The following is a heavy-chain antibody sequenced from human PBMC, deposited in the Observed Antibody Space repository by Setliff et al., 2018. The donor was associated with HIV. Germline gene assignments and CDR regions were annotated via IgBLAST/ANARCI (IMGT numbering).Heavy chain of an antibody. CDR2: IYYSGST. CDR3: ARRFLTTVITLAFDL. J-gene: IGHJ3*01. Sequence: ETLSLTCAVSGGSINSSHYYWGWIRQPPGKGPEWIGSIYYSGSTYYSPSLKSRVAMSIDTSKNQFSLKLSSVTAADTAVYYCARRFLTTVITLAFDLWGQGTMVTVSS. D-gene: IGHD4-17*01. V-gene: IGHV4-39*01. CDR1: GGSINSSHYY.